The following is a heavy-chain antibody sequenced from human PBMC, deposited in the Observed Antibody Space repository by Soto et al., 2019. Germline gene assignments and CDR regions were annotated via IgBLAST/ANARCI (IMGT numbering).Heavy chain of an antibody. Sequence: ASVKVSCKASGYTFTYYSVTWVRQAPGQGLQWMGWISADNGHTKYTQNLQGRLTLTTDTSTNTAYMELRSLRSDDTAVYYCARRALDFDFWGEGAQVTVTS. CDR2: ISADNGHT. CDR1: GYTFTYYS. J-gene: IGHJ4*02. CDR3: ARRALDFDF. V-gene: IGHV1-18*01.